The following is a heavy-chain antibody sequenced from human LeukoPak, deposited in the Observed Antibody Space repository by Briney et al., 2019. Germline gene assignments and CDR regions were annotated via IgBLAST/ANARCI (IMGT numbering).Heavy chain of an antibody. Sequence: ASVKVSCKASGYTFTGYYMHWVRQAPGQGLEWMGWINPDSGGTHYAQRFQGRVTMTRDTSISTAYMELSRLISDDTAVYYCARAFGSSAYYYYWGQGTLVTVSS. D-gene: IGHD3-22*01. J-gene: IGHJ4*02. CDR2: INPDSGGT. V-gene: IGHV1-2*02. CDR3: ARAFGSSAYYYY. CDR1: GYTFTGYY.